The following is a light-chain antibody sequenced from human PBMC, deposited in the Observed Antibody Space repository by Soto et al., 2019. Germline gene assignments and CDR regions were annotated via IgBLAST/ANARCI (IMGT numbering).Light chain of an antibody. V-gene: IGLV4-69*01. Sequence: QPVLTHSPSASASLGASVKLTCTLSSGHSSYAIAWHQQQPEKGPRYLMKLNSDGSHSKGEGLPDRFSGSSAGAERYLTISGLQSEDEADYYCQTGGTGIQVFGGGTKLTVL. CDR1: SGHSSYA. CDR2: LNSDGSH. CDR3: QTGGTGIQV. J-gene: IGLJ2*01.